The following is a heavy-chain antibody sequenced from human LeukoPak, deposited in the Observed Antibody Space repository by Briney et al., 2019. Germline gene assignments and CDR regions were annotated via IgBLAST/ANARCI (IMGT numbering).Heavy chain of an antibody. Sequence: GGSLRLSCAASGFTFSHFAMAWVRQAPGKGLEWLLSLGGSAGDTYFADSVKGRFTISRDNSKNILYLQMNSLTAEDTAVYYCAKAGSRAFDIWGQGTMVTVSS. J-gene: IGHJ3*02. CDR3: AKAGSRAFDI. CDR1: GFTFSHFA. CDR2: LGGSAGDT. D-gene: IGHD3-10*01. V-gene: IGHV3-23*01.